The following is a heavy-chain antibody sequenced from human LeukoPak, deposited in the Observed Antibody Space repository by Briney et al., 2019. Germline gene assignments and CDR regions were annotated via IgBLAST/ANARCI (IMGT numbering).Heavy chain of an antibody. Sequence: GGSLRLSCAASGFTFGSYGMSWVRQAPGKGLEWVSTIHPSGTNTHYADSVKGRFTISRDNPKNKLFLLMSTLRADDTAIYYCAKDPSTLTIRDDYWGQGTLVTVSS. CDR1: GFTFGSYG. D-gene: IGHD5-24*01. J-gene: IGHJ4*02. V-gene: IGHV3-23*01. CDR3: AKDPSTLTIRDDY. CDR2: IHPSGTNT.